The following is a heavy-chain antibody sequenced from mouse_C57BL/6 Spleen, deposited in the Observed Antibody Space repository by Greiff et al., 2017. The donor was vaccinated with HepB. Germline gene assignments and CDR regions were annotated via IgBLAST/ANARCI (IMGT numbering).Heavy chain of an antibody. CDR1: GSALTSYG. J-gene: IGHJ1*03. Sequence: GQLKESGPGRGALSQRLSITCTVSGSALTSYGGRWVRQPPGKGREWMGVIWGDGSTNYHSALISRLSISKDNSKSQVFLKLNSLQTDDTATYYCAKSYSNYGYFDVWGTGTTVTVSS. V-gene: IGHV2-3*01. D-gene: IGHD2-5*01. CDR3: AKSYSNYGYFDV. CDR2: IWGDGST.